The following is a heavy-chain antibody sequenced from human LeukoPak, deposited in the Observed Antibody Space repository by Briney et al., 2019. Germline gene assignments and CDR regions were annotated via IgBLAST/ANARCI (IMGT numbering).Heavy chain of an antibody. Sequence: GASVKVSCKASGYTFTSYDINWVRQATGQGLEWMGWMNPNSGNTGYAQKFQGRVTITRNTSISTAYMELSSLRSEDTAVYYCARGRGSSWYHWFDPWGQGTLVTVSS. CDR2: MNPNSGNT. CDR3: ARGRGSSWYHWFDP. D-gene: IGHD6-13*01. J-gene: IGHJ5*02. V-gene: IGHV1-8*03. CDR1: GYTFTSYD.